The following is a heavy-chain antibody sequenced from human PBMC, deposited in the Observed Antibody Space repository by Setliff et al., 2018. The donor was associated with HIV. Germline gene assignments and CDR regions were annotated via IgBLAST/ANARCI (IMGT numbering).Heavy chain of an antibody. CDR3: ARGNYDSSGYLRPFDS. V-gene: IGHV3-48*01. J-gene: IGHJ4*02. CDR1: GFTFSSHS. Sequence: PGGSLRLSCAASGFTFSSHSMNWVRQSPGKGLEWVSYISSSSSSIYYADSVKGRFTISRDNAKNSLYLQLNSLRVEDTAVYYCARGNYDSSGYLRPFDSWGQGTLVTVS. CDR2: ISSSSSSI. D-gene: IGHD3-22*01.